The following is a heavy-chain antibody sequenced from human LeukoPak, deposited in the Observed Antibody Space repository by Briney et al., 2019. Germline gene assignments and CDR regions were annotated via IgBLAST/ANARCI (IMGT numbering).Heavy chain of an antibody. CDR1: GFTFDDYA. CDR3: ASSQGYDFWSGYLLDY. J-gene: IGHJ4*02. D-gene: IGHD3-3*01. Sequence: GGSLRLSCAASGFTFDDYAMHWVRQAPGKGLELVSLISWDGGSTYYADSVKGRFTISRDNSKNSLYLQMNSLRAEDTALYYCASSQGYDFWSGYLLDYWGQGTLVTVSS. CDR2: ISWDGGST. V-gene: IGHV3-43D*04.